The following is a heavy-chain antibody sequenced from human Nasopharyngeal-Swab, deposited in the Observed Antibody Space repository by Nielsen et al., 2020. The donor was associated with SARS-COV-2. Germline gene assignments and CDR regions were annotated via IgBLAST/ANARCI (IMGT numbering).Heavy chain of an antibody. Sequence: ASVKVSCKASGYTFTSYYMHWVRQAPGQGLEWIGIINPSGGSTSYAQKFQGRVTMTRDTSTSTVYMELSSLRSEDTAVYYCARSYPSNYYDSSGHDYWGQGTLVTVSS. CDR2: INPSGGST. V-gene: IGHV1-46*01. D-gene: IGHD3-22*01. J-gene: IGHJ4*02. CDR3: ARSYPSNYYDSSGHDY. CDR1: GYTFTSYY.